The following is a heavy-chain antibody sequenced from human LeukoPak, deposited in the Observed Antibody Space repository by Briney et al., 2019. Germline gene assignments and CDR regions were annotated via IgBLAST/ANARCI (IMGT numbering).Heavy chain of an antibody. J-gene: IGHJ6*02. CDR2: ISYDGSNR. Sequence: GRSLRLSCAASGFTFSSYAMHWARQAPGKGLEWVAVISYDGSNRYYADSVKGRFTISRDNSKITLYLQMNSLRAEDTAVYYCAREKSGYYYGMDVWGQGTTVTVSS. CDR1: GFTFSSYA. V-gene: IGHV3-30-3*01. D-gene: IGHD3-10*01. CDR3: AREKSGYYYGMDV.